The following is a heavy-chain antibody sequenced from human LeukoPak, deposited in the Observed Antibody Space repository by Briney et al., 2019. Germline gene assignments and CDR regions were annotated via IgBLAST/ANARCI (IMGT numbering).Heavy chain of an antibody. CDR3: ARGTSGSYYNVDLDY. CDR1: GYTFTGYG. CDR2: ISAYNGNT. J-gene: IGHJ4*02. D-gene: IGHD3-10*01. Sequence: ASVKVSCKASGYTFTGYGISWVRQAPGQGLEWMGWISAYNGNTNYAQKLQGRVTMTTDTSTSTAYMELRSLRSDDTAVYYCARGTSGSYYNVDLDYWGQGTLVTVSS. V-gene: IGHV1-18*01.